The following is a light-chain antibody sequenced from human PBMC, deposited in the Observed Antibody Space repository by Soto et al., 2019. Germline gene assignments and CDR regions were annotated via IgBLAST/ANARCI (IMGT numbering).Light chain of an antibody. Sequence: IQMTQSPSSLSASVGDRVTITCRASQSISSWLAWYQQKPGKAPKLLIYDAASLESGVPSRFSGSGSGTEFTLTISSLQPDDFATYYCQQYNSYDMWTFGQGTKVDIK. V-gene: IGKV1-5*01. CDR3: QQYNSYDMWT. CDR1: QSISSW. J-gene: IGKJ1*01. CDR2: DAA.